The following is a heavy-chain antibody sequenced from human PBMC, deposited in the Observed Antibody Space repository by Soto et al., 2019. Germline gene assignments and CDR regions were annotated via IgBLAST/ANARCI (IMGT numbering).Heavy chain of an antibody. Sequence: SETLSLTCAVYGGSFSGYYWSWIRQPPGKGLEWIGEINHSGSTNYNPALKSRVTISVDTSKNQFSLKLSSVTAADTAVYYCARGLDSGSYYVPLDFDYWGQGTLVTVSS. CDR3: ARGLDSGSYYVPLDFDY. D-gene: IGHD1-26*01. J-gene: IGHJ4*02. CDR2: INHSGST. CDR1: GGSFSGYY. V-gene: IGHV4-34*01.